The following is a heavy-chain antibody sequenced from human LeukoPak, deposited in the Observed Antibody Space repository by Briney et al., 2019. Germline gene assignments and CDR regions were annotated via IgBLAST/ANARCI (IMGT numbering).Heavy chain of an antibody. CDR1: GGSISSSSYY. CDR2: IYYSGST. Sequence: SETLSLTCTVSGGSISSSSYYWGWIRQPPGRGLEWIGSIYYSGSTYYNPSLKSRVTISVDTSKNQFSLKLSSVTAADTAVYYCARQYSLRFDYWGQGTLVTVSS. CDR3: ARQYSLRFDY. V-gene: IGHV4-39*01. J-gene: IGHJ4*02. D-gene: IGHD4-11*01.